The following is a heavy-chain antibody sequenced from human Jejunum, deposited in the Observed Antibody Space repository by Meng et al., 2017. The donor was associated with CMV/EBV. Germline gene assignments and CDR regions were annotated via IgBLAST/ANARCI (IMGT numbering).Heavy chain of an antibody. CDR1: ASTFSRFH. CDR3: ERTWGY. CDR2: INPSDSTT. V-gene: IGHV1-46*01. D-gene: IGHD3-16*01. Sequence: SVQVSCNASASTFSRFHSPWVRRASGQGLEWMGTINPSDSTTTYAQKFQGRVSMTRDTSTSTVDMELSSLTSDDTAVYYCERTWGYWGQGTLVTVSS. J-gene: IGHJ4*02.